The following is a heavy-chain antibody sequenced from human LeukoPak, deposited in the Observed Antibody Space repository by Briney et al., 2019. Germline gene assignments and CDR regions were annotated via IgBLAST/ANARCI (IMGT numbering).Heavy chain of an antibody. CDR1: GFTFRIYW. V-gene: IGHV3-7*01. J-gene: IGHJ6*03. CDR3: ARVGADLQNYYMDV. Sequence: PGGSLRLSCAASGFTFRIYWMTWVRQAPGKGPEWVATIKESESEGYYVDSVKGRFTISRDNAKNSLHLHMNSLRAGDTAVYYCARVGADLQNYYMDVWGKGTTVTVSS. CDR2: IKESESEG.